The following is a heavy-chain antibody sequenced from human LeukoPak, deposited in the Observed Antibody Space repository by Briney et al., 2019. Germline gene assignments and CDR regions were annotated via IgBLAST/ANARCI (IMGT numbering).Heavy chain of an antibody. V-gene: IGHV4-59*01. CDR3: ARDLSSAIGTTGEIDY. CDR2: IYYSGST. CDR1: GGSISSYY. D-gene: IGHD1-7*01. Sequence: SETLSLTCTVSGGSISSYYWSWIRQPPGKGLEWIGYIYYSGSTNYNPSLKSRVTISVDTSKNQFSLKLSSVTAADTAVYYCARDLSSAIGTTGEIDYWGQGTLVTVSS. J-gene: IGHJ4*02.